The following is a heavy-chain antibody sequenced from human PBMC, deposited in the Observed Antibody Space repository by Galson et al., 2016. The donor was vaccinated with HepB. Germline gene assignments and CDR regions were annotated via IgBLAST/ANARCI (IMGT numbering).Heavy chain of an antibody. CDR1: GFPFGSYG. J-gene: IGHJ3*02. CDR2: IWYDGSNE. CDR3: VREMSTGEIDDGFDT. D-gene: IGHD5/OR15-5a*01. V-gene: IGHV3-33*01. Sequence: SLRLSCAASGFPFGSYGMHWVRQAPGKGLEWVAIIWYDGSNENYADSVKGRFSISRDNSKKTLSLQMNSLRAEDTAVYYCVREMSTGEIDDGFDTWGQGTMVTVSS.